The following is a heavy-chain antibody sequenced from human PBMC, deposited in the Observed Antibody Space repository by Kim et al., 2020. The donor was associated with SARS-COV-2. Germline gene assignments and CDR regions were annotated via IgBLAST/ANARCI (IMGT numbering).Heavy chain of an antibody. D-gene: IGHD2-2*01. V-gene: IGHV1-3*01. CDR3: ARSRSLDY. J-gene: IGHJ4*02. CDR2: INVGNGDT. Sequence: SVKVSCKTSGYTFTRNDIHWVRQAPGQRLEWMGWINVGNGDTKFSQKFQGRVTLTSDTSASAAYMELSSLGSEDTAVYYCARSRSLDYWGQGTLVTVSS. CDR1: GYTFTRND.